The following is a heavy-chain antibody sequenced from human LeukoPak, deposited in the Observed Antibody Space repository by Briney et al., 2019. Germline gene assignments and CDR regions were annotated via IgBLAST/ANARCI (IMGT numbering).Heavy chain of an antibody. CDR3: ARGDYGLEYAFDI. J-gene: IGHJ3*02. CDR1: GGSISSYY. Sequence: SETLSLTCTVSGGSISSYYWSWIRQPPGKGLEWIGYIYYSGSTNYNPSLKSRVTISVDTSKNQFSLKLSSVTAADTAVYYCARGDYGLEYAFDIWGQGTMVTVSS. D-gene: IGHD4-17*01. CDR2: IYYSGST. V-gene: IGHV4-59*01.